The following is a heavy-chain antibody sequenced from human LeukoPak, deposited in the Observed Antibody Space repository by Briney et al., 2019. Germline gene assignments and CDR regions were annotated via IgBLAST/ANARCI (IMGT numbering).Heavy chain of an antibody. V-gene: IGHV3-23*01. CDR3: ARGGWGNAFDI. D-gene: IGHD7-27*01. Sequence: GGSLRLSCAASGFTFSSYAMSWVRQAPGTGLEWVSGISGSGGSTYYADSVKGRFTISRDSSKNTLYLQMNSLRAEDTAVYYCARGGWGNAFDIWGQGTMVTVSS. J-gene: IGHJ3*02. CDR2: ISGSGGST. CDR1: GFTFSSYA.